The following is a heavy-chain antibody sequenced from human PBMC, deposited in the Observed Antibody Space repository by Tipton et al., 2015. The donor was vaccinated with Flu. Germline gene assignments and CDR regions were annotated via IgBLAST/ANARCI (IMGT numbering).Heavy chain of an antibody. CDR1: GFMFSGYG. CDR2: IRHDESDK. CDR3: AKDGWDTSGWYPFDY. V-gene: IGHV3-30*02. Sequence: QLVQSGGGVVQPGGSLRLSCAASGFMFSGYGMHCVRQAPGKGLEWVAFIRHDESDKYYADSVKGRFTISRDNSKNALYLAINSLRTEDTAVYYCAKDGWDTSGWYPFDYWGQGTLVTVSS. D-gene: IGHD6-19*01. J-gene: IGHJ4*02.